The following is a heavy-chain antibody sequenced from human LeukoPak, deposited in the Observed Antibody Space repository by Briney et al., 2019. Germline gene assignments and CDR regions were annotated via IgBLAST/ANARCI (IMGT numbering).Heavy chain of an antibody. D-gene: IGHD6-19*01. Sequence: GGSLRLSCAASGFTFSCYGMHWVRQAPGKGLEWVAFIRYDGSNKYYADSVKGRFTISRDNSKNTLYLQMNSLRAEDTAVYYCANTGYSSGWRHLDYWGQGTLVTVSS. CDR1: GFTFSCYG. V-gene: IGHV3-30*02. J-gene: IGHJ4*02. CDR3: ANTGYSSGWRHLDY. CDR2: IRYDGSNK.